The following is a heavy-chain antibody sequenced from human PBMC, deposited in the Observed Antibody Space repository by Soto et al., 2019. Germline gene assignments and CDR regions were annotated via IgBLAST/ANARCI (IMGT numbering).Heavy chain of an antibody. J-gene: IGHJ3*02. D-gene: IGHD2-2*01. CDR2: IDPSDSYT. CDR1: GYSFTSYW. Sequence: VEALKISWKGSGYSFTSYWISWVRQMPGKGVEWMGRIDPSDSYTNYSPSLQGNVTISADKSISTAYLQWSSLKASDTAMYYCARLSYCSSTSCSYGDAFDXWGQGTMVTVS. CDR3: ARLSYCSSTSCSYGDAFDX. V-gene: IGHV5-10-1*01.